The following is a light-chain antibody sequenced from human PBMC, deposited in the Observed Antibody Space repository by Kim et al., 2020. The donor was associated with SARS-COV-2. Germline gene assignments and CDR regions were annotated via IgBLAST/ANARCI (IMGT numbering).Light chain of an antibody. Sequence: QSALTQPASVSGSPGQSITMSCTGTSSDVGGYGSVSWYQQHPGKAPNLLIYDVIIRPSGVSDRFSGSKSDNTASLTISGLQAEDEADYYCSSYRMRNTWVSGGGPKLNAL. CDR2: DVI. CDR3: SSYRMRNTWV. J-gene: IGLJ3*02. CDR1: SSDVGGYGS. V-gene: IGLV2-14*01.